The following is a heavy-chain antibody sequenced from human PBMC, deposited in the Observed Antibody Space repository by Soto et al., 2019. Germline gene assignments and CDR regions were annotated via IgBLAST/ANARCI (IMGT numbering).Heavy chain of an antibody. CDR3: ATEGLRFLVWPRGPTFGMYV. D-gene: IGHD3-3*01. Sequence: ASVKVSCKVAGYTLTELSMHWVRQAPGKGLEWMGGFDPEDGETIYAQKFQGRVTMTEDTSTDTAYMELSSLRSEDTAVYYCATEGLRFLVWPRGPTFGMYVWGQGTTVPVSS. CDR1: GYTLTELS. CDR2: FDPEDGET. V-gene: IGHV1-24*01. J-gene: IGHJ6*02.